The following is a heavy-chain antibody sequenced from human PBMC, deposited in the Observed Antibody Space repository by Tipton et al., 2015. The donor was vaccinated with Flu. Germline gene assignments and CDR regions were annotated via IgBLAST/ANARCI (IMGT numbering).Heavy chain of an antibody. Sequence: GEALSGNQWSWIRQPPGKGLEWIGEINDGGRTSYNPSLKSRVTTSIDTSKNQFSLKLDSVTAADTAVYYCARGTAQYSSSWYYWGQGTLVTVSS. CDR3: ARGTAQYSSSWYY. J-gene: IGHJ4*02. CDR2: INDGGRT. D-gene: IGHD6-13*01. CDR1: GEALSGNQ. V-gene: IGHV4-34*01.